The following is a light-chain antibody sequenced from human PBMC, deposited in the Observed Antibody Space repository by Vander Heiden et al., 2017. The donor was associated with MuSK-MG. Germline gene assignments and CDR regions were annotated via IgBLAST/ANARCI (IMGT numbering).Light chain of an antibody. CDR3: QSFDNSLSAAMV. V-gene: IGLV1-40*01. CDR2: GNT. Sequence: QSVLTQPPSVSGAPGQSVTISCTGDSPNIGAGYDVHWYHQRPGTAPKLLIFGNTNRPSGVPERFSGSTSVTSASLAITGLQAEDEGDYYCQSFDNSLSAAMVFGGGTRLTVL. J-gene: IGLJ3*02. CDR1: SPNIGAGYD.